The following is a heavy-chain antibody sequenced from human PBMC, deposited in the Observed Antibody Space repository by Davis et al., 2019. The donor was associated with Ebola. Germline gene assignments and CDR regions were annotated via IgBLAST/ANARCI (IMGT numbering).Heavy chain of an antibody. Sequence: GESLKISCAASGFTFSSYAMHWVRQAPGKGLEWVAVISYDGSNKYYADSVKGRFTISRDNSKNTLYLQMNSLRAEDTAVYYCARRIVGATRAMDVWGKGTTVTVSS. D-gene: IGHD1-26*01. J-gene: IGHJ6*04. CDR2: ISYDGSNK. CDR3: ARRIVGATRAMDV. CDR1: GFTFSSYA. V-gene: IGHV3-30*14.